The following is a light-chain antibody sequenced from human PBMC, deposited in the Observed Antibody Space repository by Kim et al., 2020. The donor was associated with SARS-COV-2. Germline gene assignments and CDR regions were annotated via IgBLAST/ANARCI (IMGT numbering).Light chain of an antibody. CDR3: KQYNNWPCT. Sequence: EIVMTQSPATLSVSPGERPTLSWRASQSVGSKLAWYQQKHGQAPRLLIHGAFSRATGIPARFSGSGSGTEFTLTISSLQSEDFAVYYCKQYNNWPCTFGGGTKVDIK. CDR1: QSVGSK. J-gene: IGKJ4*01. CDR2: GAF. V-gene: IGKV3-15*01.